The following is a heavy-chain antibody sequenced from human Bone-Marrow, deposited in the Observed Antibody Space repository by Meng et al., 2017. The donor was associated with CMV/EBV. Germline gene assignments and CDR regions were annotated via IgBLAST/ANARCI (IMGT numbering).Heavy chain of an antibody. Sequence: GGSLRLSCAASGFTFSSYAMSCVREAPGMGLAWVSTFSGDETTTSYADSVKGRFSISRDHAKTTLYLQMNSLRAEDTAVYYCAKVLRARTPNFYYGMDVWGQGTTVTVSS. CDR1: GFTFSSYA. V-gene: IGHV3-23*01. D-gene: IGHD5/OR15-5a*01. CDR2: FSGDETTT. J-gene: IGHJ6*02. CDR3: AKVLRARTPNFYYGMDV.